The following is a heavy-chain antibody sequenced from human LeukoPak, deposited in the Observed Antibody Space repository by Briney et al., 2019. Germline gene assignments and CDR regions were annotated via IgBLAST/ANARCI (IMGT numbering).Heavy chain of an antibody. V-gene: IGHV3-48*03. J-gene: IGHJ4*02. CDR1: GVTFSSYE. D-gene: IGHD6-19*01. CDR3: AREGSSGWYGGFFDY. Sequence: GGSLRLSCAASGVTFSSYEMNWVRQAPGQGLEWVSYICISGSTISYADSVTARFTSSRDNAKNSLYLQMNSQRAEDTAVYYCAREGSSGWYGGFFDYWGQGTLVTVSS. CDR2: ICISGSTI.